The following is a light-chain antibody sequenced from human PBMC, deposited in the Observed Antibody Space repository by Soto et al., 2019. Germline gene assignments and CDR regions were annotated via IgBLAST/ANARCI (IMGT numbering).Light chain of an antibody. CDR2: GAS. Sequence: EVGVSQSPCTLSLSPGERATLSCRASQSVSSSYLAWYQQKPGQAPRLLIYGASSRATGIPDRFSGSGSGTDFTLTISRLEPEDFAVYYCQQYDSSPRTFAQGTKV. J-gene: IGKJ1*01. V-gene: IGKV3-20*01. CDR3: QQYDSSPRT. CDR1: QSVSSSY.